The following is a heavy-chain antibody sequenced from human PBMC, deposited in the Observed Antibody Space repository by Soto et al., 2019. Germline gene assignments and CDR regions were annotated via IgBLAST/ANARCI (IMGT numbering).Heavy chain of an antibody. CDR1: GGSMTTYY. V-gene: IGHV4-59*01. D-gene: IGHD3-9*01. CDR2: VYDKERT. J-gene: IGHJ1*01. Sequence: PSETLSHTCTLSGGSMTTYYWTWIRHPPGKGLEWIGYVYDKERTKYNPSLKSRVTMSLDTSKQQFSLKLTSVTAADTAVYYCAIDYYDTLTGFRAGYLLHWGPGTLVTVSS. CDR3: AIDYYDTLTGFRAGYLLH.